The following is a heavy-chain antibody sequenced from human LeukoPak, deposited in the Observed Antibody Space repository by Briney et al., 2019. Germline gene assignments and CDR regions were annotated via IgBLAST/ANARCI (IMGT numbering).Heavy chain of an antibody. J-gene: IGHJ6*02. V-gene: IGHV1-8*01. CDR1: EYTLATYD. D-gene: IGHD3-10*01. Sequence: ASVKVSYKASEYTLATYDINGVRQATGQGLEWMGWMNPNNGYTGYAQKVQGSVTMPSNTSISSAYMELSSLRSEDTAVYYCTRRYDTGRYSYGMDVWGHGATVIVSS. CDR3: TRRYDTGRYSYGMDV. CDR2: MNPNNGYT.